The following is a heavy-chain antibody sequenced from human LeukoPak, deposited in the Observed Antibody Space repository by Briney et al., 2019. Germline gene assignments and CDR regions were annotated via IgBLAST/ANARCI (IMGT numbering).Heavy chain of an antibody. D-gene: IGHD2-2*01. CDR3: ARDRSSTSCDDGSAFDI. Sequence: ASVKVSCKASGFTFTRYCIGWVRQAPGQGLEWMGWFSANTGDTNYAQKFQGRVTLTTDTSTSTAYMELRSLRADNQAVYYCARDRSSTSCDDGSAFDIWGQGTMVTVSS. CDR2: FSANTGDT. CDR1: GFTFTRYC. J-gene: IGHJ3*02. V-gene: IGHV1-18*01.